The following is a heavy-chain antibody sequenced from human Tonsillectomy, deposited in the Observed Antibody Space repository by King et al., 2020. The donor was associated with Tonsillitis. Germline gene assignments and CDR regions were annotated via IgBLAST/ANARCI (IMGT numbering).Heavy chain of an antibody. J-gene: IGHJ4*02. CDR2: ISYTGST. V-gene: IGHV4-31*03. Sequence: QVQLQESGPGLVKPSQTLSLTCTVSGGSISRGDDFWSWICQHPGNGLEWIAYISYTGSTYYKPSLKSRVTISVDTSKNQFSLRLTSVSAADTAVYYCAGSGATFDSWGQGTLVTVSS. D-gene: IGHD2-15*01. CDR1: GGSISRGDDF. CDR3: AGSGATFDS.